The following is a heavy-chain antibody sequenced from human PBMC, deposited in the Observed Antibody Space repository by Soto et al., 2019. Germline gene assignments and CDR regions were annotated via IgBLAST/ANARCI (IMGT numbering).Heavy chain of an antibody. V-gene: IGHV4-39*01. CDR3: ARLQAAVPHY. CDR2: IFYDGYT. CDR1: GDSISGSPYF. Sequence: QVQLQESGPGLVMPSETLSLTCTVSGDSISGSPYFWGWIRQPPGKRLEWIGSIFYDGYTLYTPSLKSRVTISVDTSKNQFSLKLTSVAAADTAIYFCARLQAAVPHYWGQRILVTVSS. D-gene: IGHD6-13*01. J-gene: IGHJ4*02.